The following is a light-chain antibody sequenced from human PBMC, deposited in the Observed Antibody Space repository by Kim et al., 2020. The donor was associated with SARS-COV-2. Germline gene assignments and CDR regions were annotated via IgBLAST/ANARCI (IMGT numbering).Light chain of an antibody. CDR1: SPNIGAGYA. CDR2: GNR. J-gene: IGLJ1*01. Sequence: VTISCNGSSPNIGAGYAVHWYHQLPGTAPKLLIYGNRNRPSGVPDRFSGSKSGTSAYLAITGLQAEDEADYYCQSYDSSLSGSGVFGTGTKVTVL. V-gene: IGLV1-40*01. CDR3: QSYDSSLSGSGV.